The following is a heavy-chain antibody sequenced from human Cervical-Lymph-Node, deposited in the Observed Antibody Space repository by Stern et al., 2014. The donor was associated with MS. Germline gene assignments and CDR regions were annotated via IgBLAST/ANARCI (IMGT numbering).Heavy chain of an antibody. D-gene: IGHD3-16*01. V-gene: IGHV4-31*03. CDR3: AKIRLGDGSVS. Sequence: VHLVESGPGLVKPSQTLSLTCNVSGGFIRTGGYYWDWIRQPPGKGLEWIGHVDYTGRTNYSPSLESRVTISLDTFKNQFSLNLNSATVADTAVYYCAKIRLGDGSVSWGQGTPVTVSS. CDR2: VDYTGRT. CDR1: GGFIRTGGYY. J-gene: IGHJ1*01.